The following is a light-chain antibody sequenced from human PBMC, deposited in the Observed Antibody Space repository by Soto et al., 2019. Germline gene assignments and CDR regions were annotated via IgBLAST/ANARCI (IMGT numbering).Light chain of an antibody. Sequence: QSALTQPPSASGSPGQSVTISCTGTSSDVGGYDYVSWYQQHPGKAPKFMIYEVSKRPSGVPDRFSGSKSGNTASLTVSGLQAEDEADYYCSSYAGASYVFGTGIKVTVL. J-gene: IGLJ1*01. V-gene: IGLV2-8*01. CDR2: EVS. CDR1: SSDVGGYDY. CDR3: SSYAGASYV.